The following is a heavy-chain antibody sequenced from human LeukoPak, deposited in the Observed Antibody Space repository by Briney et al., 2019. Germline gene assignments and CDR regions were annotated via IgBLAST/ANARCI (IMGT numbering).Heavy chain of an antibody. J-gene: IGHJ4*02. CDR2: IYSGGRT. CDR3: ARDGRDSGSYYSDY. Sequence: GGSLRLSCAAPGFSVSSNYMSWVRQAPGKGLEWVSVIYSGGRTDYADSVKGRFTISRDNSKNTLYLQMNSLRAEDTAVYYCARDGRDSGSYYSDYWGQGTLVTVSS. D-gene: IGHD3-10*01. CDR1: GFSVSSNY. V-gene: IGHV3-53*01.